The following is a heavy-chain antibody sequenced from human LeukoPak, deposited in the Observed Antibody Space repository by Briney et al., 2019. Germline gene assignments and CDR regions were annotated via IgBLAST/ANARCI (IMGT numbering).Heavy chain of an antibody. CDR1: GGSISSSSYY. CDR2: IYHSGST. J-gene: IGHJ4*02. Sequence: SETLSLTCTVSGGSISSSSYYWGWIRQPPGKGLEWIGSIYHSGSTYYNPSLKSRVTISVDTSKNQFSLKLSSVTAADTAVYYCARRNVLMVYAIDYWGQGTLVTVSS. D-gene: IGHD2-8*01. V-gene: IGHV4-39*01. CDR3: ARRNVLMVYAIDY.